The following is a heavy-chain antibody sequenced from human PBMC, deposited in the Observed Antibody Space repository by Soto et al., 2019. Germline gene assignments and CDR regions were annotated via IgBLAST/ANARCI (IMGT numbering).Heavy chain of an antibody. V-gene: IGHV3-49*03. D-gene: IGHD3-22*01. CDR2: IRSKAYGGTT. J-gene: IGHJ5*02. CDR1: GFTFGDYA. Sequence: PGGSLRLSCTASGFTFGDYAMSWFRQAPGKGLEWVGFIRSKAYGGTTHYAASVKGRFTISRDDSKSIAYLQMNSLKTGDTAVYYSSTNYYDRSGGDNWFDPWGQGTLVNVSS. CDR3: STNYYDRSGGDNWFDP.